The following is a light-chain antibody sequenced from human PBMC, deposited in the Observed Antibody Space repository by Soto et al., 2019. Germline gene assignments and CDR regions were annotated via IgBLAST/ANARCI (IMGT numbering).Light chain of an antibody. J-gene: IGKJ2*01. Sequence: EIVLTQSPGTLSLSPGERATLSCRASQSVDSSYLAWYQQKPGQAPRLLIHGASSRAAGIPDRFSGSGSGADFTRIISSLEPEDVAVYYCQQYGSSWMYTFGQGTKLEMK. CDR3: QQYGSSWMYT. V-gene: IGKV3-20*01. CDR1: QSVDSSY. CDR2: GAS.